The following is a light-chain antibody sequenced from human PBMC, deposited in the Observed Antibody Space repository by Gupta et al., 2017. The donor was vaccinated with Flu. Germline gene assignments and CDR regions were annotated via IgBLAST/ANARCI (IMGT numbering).Light chain of an antibody. CDR2: DAS. J-gene: IGKJ4*01. Sequence: EIVLTQSPATLSLSPGERATLSCRASQSISSNLAWFQQKPGQAPRLLMYDASNRATGIPARFSGSGSGTDFTLTISSLEPEDSAVYYCQHRSNWVAFGGGTRVEI. CDR1: QSISSN. V-gene: IGKV3-11*01. CDR3: QHRSNWVA.